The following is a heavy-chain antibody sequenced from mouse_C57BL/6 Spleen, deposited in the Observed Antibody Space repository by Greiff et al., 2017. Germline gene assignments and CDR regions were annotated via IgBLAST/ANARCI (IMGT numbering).Heavy chain of an antibody. CDR3: ARKGPLKGGYFDY. V-gene: IGHV5-17*01. Sequence: EVKLMESGGGLVKPGGSLKLSCAASGFTFSDYGMHWVRQAPEKGLEWVAYISSGSSTIYYADTVKGRFTISRDNAKNTLFLQMTVLRSEYTAMYYCARKGPLKGGYFDYWGQGTTLTVSS. J-gene: IGHJ2*01. CDR2: ISSGSSTI. CDR1: GFTFSDYG.